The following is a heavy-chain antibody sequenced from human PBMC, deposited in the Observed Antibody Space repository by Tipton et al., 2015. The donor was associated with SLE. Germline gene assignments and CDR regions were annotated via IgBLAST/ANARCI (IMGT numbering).Heavy chain of an antibody. J-gene: IGHJ3*02. CDR3: VRGEADVFHI. CDR2: IYYSGSA. V-gene: IGHV4-39*07. CDR1: GGSISSSSYY. Sequence: TLSLTCTVSGGSISSSSYYWGWIRQPPGKGLEWIGSIYYSGSAYYNPPLNSRVTISLDMSRNQFSLRLKSVTAADTALYYCVRGEADVFHIWGQGTVVSVSS.